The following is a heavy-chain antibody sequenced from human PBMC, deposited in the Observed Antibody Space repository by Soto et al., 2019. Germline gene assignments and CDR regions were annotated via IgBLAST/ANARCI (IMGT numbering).Heavy chain of an antibody. D-gene: IGHD1-26*01. CDR2: ISSSSSYT. Sequence: PGGSLRLSCAASGFTFSDYYMSWIRQAPGKGLEWVSYISSSSSYTNYADSVKGRFTISRDNAKNSLYLQMNSLRAEDTAVYYCARGPDGSYRYYFDYWGQGTLVTVSS. J-gene: IGHJ4*02. V-gene: IGHV3-11*06. CDR3: ARGPDGSYRYYFDY. CDR1: GFTFSDYY.